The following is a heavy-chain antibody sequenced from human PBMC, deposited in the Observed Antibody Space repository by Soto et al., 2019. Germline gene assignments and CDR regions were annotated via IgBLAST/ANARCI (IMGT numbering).Heavy chain of an antibody. J-gene: IGHJ6*02. CDR2: ISYDGSNK. CDR1: GFTFSSYA. Sequence: GGSLRLSCAASGFTFSSYAMHWVRQAPGKGLEWVAVISYDGSNKYYADSVKGRFTISTDNSKNTLYLQMNSLRAEDTAVYYCARDPLWFGEIPYGMDVWGQGTTVTLSS. V-gene: IGHV3-30-3*01. CDR3: ARDPLWFGEIPYGMDV. D-gene: IGHD3-10*01.